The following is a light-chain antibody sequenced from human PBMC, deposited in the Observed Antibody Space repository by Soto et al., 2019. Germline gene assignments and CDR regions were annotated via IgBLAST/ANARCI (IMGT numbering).Light chain of an antibody. CDR2: KAS. V-gene: IGKV1-5*03. CDR1: QTITSW. Sequence: DIQMTQSPSTLSGSVGDRVTITCRASQTITSWLAWYQQKPGKAPKLLIYKASTLKSGAPSRFSGSGSGTEFTLTISSLQPDDFATYFCHSRAFGQGTRLEIK. CDR3: HSRA. J-gene: IGKJ5*01.